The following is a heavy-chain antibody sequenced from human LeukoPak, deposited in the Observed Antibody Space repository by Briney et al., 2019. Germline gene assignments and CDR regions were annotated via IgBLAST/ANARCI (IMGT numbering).Heavy chain of an antibody. J-gene: IGHJ5*02. V-gene: IGHV1-69*05. CDR1: GGTFSSYA. CDR3: ARIAGGLFDP. Sequence: GASVKVSCTASGGTFSSYAISWVRQAPGHGLEWMGGIIPIFGTSNYAQKFQGRVTITTDESTSTAYMELSSLRSEDTAVYYCARIAGGLFDPWGQGTLVTVSS. D-gene: IGHD3-10*01. CDR2: IIPIFGTS.